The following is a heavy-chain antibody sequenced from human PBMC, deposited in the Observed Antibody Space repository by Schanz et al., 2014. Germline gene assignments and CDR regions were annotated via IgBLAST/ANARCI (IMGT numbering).Heavy chain of an antibody. J-gene: IGHJ4*02. CDR2: ISYDGRSK. CDR3: VRDTDYHFDY. D-gene: IGHD4-17*01. V-gene: IGHV3-30*14. Sequence: QVQLVDSGGGVVQPGRSLRLSCAASGFKFSIYAMHWVRQAPGKGLEWVAVISYDGRSKDYADSVKGRFTISRDKSKNTLYLEMNSLRAEDTAVYYCVRDTDYHFDYWGQGTLVTVSS. CDR1: GFKFSIYA.